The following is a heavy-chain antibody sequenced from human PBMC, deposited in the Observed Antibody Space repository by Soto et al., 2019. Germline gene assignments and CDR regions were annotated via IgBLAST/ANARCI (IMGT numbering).Heavy chain of an antibody. Sequence: QVQLVQSGAEVKKPGASVKVSCKASGYTFTSYYMHWVRQAPGQGLEWMGIINPSGGSTSYAQKCQCRVTMTRDTSTSTVYMELSSLRSEDTAVYYCARDWGYYYDSSGYWDAFDIWGQGTMVTVSS. CDR1: GYTFTSYY. V-gene: IGHV1-46*01. D-gene: IGHD3-22*01. CDR3: ARDWGYYYDSSGYWDAFDI. J-gene: IGHJ3*02. CDR2: INPSGGST.